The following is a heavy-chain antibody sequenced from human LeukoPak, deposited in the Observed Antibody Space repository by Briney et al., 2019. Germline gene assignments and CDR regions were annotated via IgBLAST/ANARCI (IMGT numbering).Heavy chain of an antibody. CDR2: INTSGGGT. Sequence: GGSLRLSCTASGFSFSSYAMCWVRQAPEKGLEYVSAINTSGGGTYYANSMKGRFSISRDNSKNTLYLQMGSLRAEDMAVYYCARWRGSGNYYDYWGQGTLVSVSS. CDR3: ARWRGSGNYYDY. J-gene: IGHJ4*02. D-gene: IGHD3-10*01. CDR1: GFSFSSYA. V-gene: IGHV3-64*01.